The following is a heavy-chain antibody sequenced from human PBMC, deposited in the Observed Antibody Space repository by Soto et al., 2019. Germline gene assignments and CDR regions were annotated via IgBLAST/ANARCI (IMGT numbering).Heavy chain of an antibody. CDR3: ARDSDFWSGYYNYYYYGMDV. V-gene: IGHV3-30-3*01. J-gene: IGHJ6*02. CDR1: GFTFSSYA. CDR2: ISYDGSNK. D-gene: IGHD3-3*01. Sequence: SCAASGFTFSSYAMHWVRQAPGKGLEWVAVISYDGSNKYYADSVKGRFTISRDNSKNTLYLQMNSLRAEDTAVYYCARDSDFWSGYYNYYYYGMDVWGQGTTVTVSS.